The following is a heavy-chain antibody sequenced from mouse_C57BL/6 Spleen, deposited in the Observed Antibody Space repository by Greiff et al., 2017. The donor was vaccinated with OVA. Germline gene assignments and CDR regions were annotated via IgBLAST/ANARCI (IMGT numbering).Heavy chain of an antibody. D-gene: IGHD2-3*01. J-gene: IGHJ3*01. V-gene: IGHV1-69*01. CDR2: IDPSDSYT. CDR3: ARGGDGPFAY. CDR1: GYTFTSYW. Sequence: QVQLQQPGAELVMPGASVKLSCKASGYTFTSYWMHWVKQRPGQGLEWIGEIDPSDSYTNYNQKFKGKSTLTVDKSSSTAYMQLSSLTSEDSAVYYCARGGDGPFAYWGQGTLVTVSA.